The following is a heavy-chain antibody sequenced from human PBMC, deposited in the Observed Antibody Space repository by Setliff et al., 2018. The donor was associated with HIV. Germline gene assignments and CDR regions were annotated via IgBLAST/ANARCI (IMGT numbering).Heavy chain of an antibody. J-gene: IGHJ3*02. Sequence: SETLSLTCSVSGGSMSSYYWSWIRQSADKGLEWIGRVHPTGSTIYNPSLRSRVTMSVDTSKSQFSLKLSSVTAADTAMYYCARVFPPIRGAPFGTPPGAFDIWGQGTMVTVSS. D-gene: IGHD2-15*01. CDR1: GGSMSSYY. CDR2: VHPTGST. CDR3: ARVFPPIRGAPFGTPPGAFDI. V-gene: IGHV4-4*07.